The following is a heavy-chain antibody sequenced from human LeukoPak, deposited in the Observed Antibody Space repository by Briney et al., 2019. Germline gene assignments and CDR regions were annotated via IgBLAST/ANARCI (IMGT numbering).Heavy chain of an antibody. CDR1: GFTFSYHW. Sequence: GGSLRLSCAASGFTFSYHWMTWVRQAPGKGLEWVANIKNDGAVKNYVDSVKGRFTISRDNAKNSLYLQMNSLRAEDTAVYYCAKDSYSKGDPWGQGTLVTVSS. V-gene: IGHV3-7*01. CDR2: IKNDGAVK. D-gene: IGHD6-13*01. J-gene: IGHJ5*02. CDR3: AKDSYSKGDP.